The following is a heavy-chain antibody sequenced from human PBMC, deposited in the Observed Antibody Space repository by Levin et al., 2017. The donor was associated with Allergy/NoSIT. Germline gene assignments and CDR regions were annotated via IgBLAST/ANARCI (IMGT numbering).Heavy chain of an antibody. CDR1: GGAISGSPHY. CDR2: IFFGGST. V-gene: IGHV4-39*01. CDR3: ARHRFPGDFDY. J-gene: IGHJ4*02. Sequence: PSETLSLTCTVSGGAISGSPHYWGWIRQSPGKGLEWIGSIFFGGSTFYFPSLESRFRISVDTSKNQFSLKLTSVTASDTAIYYCARHRFPGDFDYWGPGTLVTVSS. D-gene: IGHD3-10*01.